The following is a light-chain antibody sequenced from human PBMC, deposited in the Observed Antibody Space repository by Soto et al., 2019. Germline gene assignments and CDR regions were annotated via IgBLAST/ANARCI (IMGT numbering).Light chain of an antibody. Sequence: DIQMPQSPSTLSPSVGDTVTITCRASQNINRRLAWYQQKPGKAPNLLIYDASSLGSGVPARFSGGGYGTEFTLTISSQQPEDFSPFYSHQYNKYPWTVGQGTKVEIK. CDR3: HQYNKYPWT. V-gene: IGKV1-5*01. CDR1: QNINRR. J-gene: IGKJ1*01. CDR2: DAS.